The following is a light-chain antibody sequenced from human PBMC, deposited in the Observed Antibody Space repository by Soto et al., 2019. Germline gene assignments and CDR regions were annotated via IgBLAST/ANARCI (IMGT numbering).Light chain of an antibody. CDR2: KAS. V-gene: IGKV1-5*03. CDR1: QTISSW. CDR3: QQVYVYPST. Sequence: DIQMTQYPSTLSGSVGDRVTITCRASQTISSWLAWYQQKPGKAPKLLIYKASTLKSGVPSRFSGGGSGTDFTLTISSLQPEDVATDDCQQVYVYPSTFGGGTKVDIK. J-gene: IGKJ4*01.